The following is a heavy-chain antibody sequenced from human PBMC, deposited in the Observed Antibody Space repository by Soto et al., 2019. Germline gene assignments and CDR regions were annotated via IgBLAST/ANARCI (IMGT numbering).Heavy chain of an antibody. V-gene: IGHV1-69*02. J-gene: IGHJ4*02. CDR3: SSSCGSGYGAVDY. D-gene: IGHD3-10*01. Sequence: QVQLVQSGAEVKRPGSSVKVSCKASGDTFNFYSINWVRQAPGLGLEWMGRVNPIVSMSNNAQKFQGRVTMTADKSTSTGYMELSSRRSEDTAIYYYSSSCGSGYGAVDYWGQGALVTVSS. CDR1: GDTFNFYS. CDR2: VNPIVSMS.